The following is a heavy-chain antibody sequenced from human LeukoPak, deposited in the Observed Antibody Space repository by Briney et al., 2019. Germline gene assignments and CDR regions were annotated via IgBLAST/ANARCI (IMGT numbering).Heavy chain of an antibody. CDR1: GGSISSYY. CDR3: ARSPSTIGWNWGYYFDY. V-gene: IGHV4-4*07. J-gene: IGHJ4*02. CDR2: ISTTGST. D-gene: IGHD3-3*01. Sequence: PSETLSLTCTVSGGSISSYYWSWIRQSAGKGLEWIGRISTTGSTYYNPSFQSRVTMSADPSKTLFFLRLRSVTAADTAVYYCARSPSTIGWNWGYYFDYWGQGSLVTVSS.